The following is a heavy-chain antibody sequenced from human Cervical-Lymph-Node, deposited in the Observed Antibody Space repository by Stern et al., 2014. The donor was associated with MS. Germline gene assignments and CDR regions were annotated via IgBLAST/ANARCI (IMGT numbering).Heavy chain of an antibody. D-gene: IGHD4-23*01. J-gene: IGHJ4*02. Sequence: VQLVQPGGGLVKPGGSLRLSCAASGFTFSSYSMNWVRQAPAKGLAWVASISSGGSYIYCADSLKGRFTISRDNAKNSLYLQMNSLRAEDTAVYYCARGRGGNYRYYFDYWGQGTLVTVSS. CDR2: ISSGGSYI. V-gene: IGHV3-21*01. CDR1: GFTFSSYS. CDR3: ARGRGGNYRYYFDY.